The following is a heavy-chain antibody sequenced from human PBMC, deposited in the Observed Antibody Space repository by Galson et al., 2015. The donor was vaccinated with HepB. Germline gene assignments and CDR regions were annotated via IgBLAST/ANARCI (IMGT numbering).Heavy chain of an antibody. Sequence: SLRLSCAASGFTFDDYAMHWVRQAPGKGLEWVSGISWNSGSIGYADSVKGRFTISRDNAKNSLYLQMNSLRAEDTALYYCAKANQWLDLAGYFDYWGQGTLVTVSS. CDR3: AKANQWLDLAGYFDY. V-gene: IGHV3-9*01. D-gene: IGHD6-19*01. J-gene: IGHJ4*02. CDR2: ISWNSGSI. CDR1: GFTFDDYA.